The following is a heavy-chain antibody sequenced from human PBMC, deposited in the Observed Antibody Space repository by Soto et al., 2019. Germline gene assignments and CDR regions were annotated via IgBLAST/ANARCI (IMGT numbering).Heavy chain of an antibody. V-gene: IGHV3-23*01. J-gene: IGHJ4*02. CDR3: TKGSQIAALPFSCDF. Sequence: EVQLLESGGGLAQPGWSLRLSCAASGFTFRAFAMNWVRQAPGKGLEWVATISGGAATTYADSVKGRFTISRDNPKNTVSLQLGRRRPAHTAVYYCTKGSQIAALPFSCDFWGQGTLGSVSS. CDR1: GFTFRAFA. CDR2: ISGGAAT. D-gene: IGHD6-6*01.